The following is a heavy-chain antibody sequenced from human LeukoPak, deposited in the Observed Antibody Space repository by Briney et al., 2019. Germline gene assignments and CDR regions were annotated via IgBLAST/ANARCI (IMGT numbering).Heavy chain of an antibody. Sequence: GGSLRLSCAASGXTFSSYSVNWVRQAPGKGLEWVSSISSSSSYIYYADSVKGRFTISRDNAKNSLYLQMNSLRAEDTAVYYCARVSIAVAGTSFDYWGQGTLVTVSS. CDR3: ARVSIAVAGTSFDY. V-gene: IGHV3-21*01. CDR2: ISSSSSYI. J-gene: IGHJ4*02. CDR1: GXTFSSYS. D-gene: IGHD6-19*01.